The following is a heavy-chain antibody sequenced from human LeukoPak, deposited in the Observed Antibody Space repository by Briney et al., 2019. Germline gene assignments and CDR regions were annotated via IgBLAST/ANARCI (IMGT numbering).Heavy chain of an antibody. J-gene: IGHJ3*02. CDR2: IYYSGST. V-gene: IGHV4-59*12. CDR3: ARAYDDAFDI. CDR1: GGSISSYY. Sequence: PSETLSLTCTVSGGSISSYYWSWIRQPPGKGLEWIGYIYYSGSTNYNPSPKSRVTISVDTSKNQFSLKLSSVTAADTAVYYCARAYDDAFDIWGQGTMVTVSS. D-gene: IGHD3-22*01.